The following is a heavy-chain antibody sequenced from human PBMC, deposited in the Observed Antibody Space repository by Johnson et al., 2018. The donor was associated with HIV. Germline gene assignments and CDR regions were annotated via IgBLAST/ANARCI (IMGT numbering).Heavy chain of an antibody. J-gene: IGHJ3*02. CDR1: GFTVSSNY. V-gene: IGHV3-53*01. CDR2: IYSGGST. CDR3: VSSAQWSGWPPGAFDI. D-gene: IGHD6-19*01. Sequence: VLLVESGGGLIQPGGSLRLSCAASGFTVSSNYMSWVRQAPGKGLEWVSVIYSGGSTYYADSVKGRFTFSRDNSKNTLDLQMNSLRAEDTAVYYCVSSAQWSGWPPGAFDIWGQGTMVTVSS.